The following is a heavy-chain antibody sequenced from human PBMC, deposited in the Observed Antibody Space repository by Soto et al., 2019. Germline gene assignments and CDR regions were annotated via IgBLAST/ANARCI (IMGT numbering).Heavy chain of an antibody. J-gene: IGHJ5*02. Sequence: AVPLSVVCVGTNAEFDPNSRSWIRQPPGKGLEWVGYIYYGGTTSYNPSLQSRVTISLETSKSQFSLRLTSVTAADTAVYYCARLGASYQSLDPSGPGPLVT. D-gene: IGHD2-2*01. CDR3: ARLGASYQSLDP. CDR1: NAEFDPNS. CDR2: IYYGGTT. V-gene: IGHV4-59*08.